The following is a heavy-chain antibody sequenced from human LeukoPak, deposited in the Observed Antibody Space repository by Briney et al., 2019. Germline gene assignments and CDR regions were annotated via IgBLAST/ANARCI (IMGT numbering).Heavy chain of an antibody. Sequence: SETLFLTCTVSGGSISSSSYYWGWIRQPPGKGLEWIGSIYYSGSTYYNPSLKSRVTISVDTSKNQFSLKLSSVTAADTAVYYCASTFPGSDIAAAGQDAFDVWGQGTMVTVSS. D-gene: IGHD6-13*01. V-gene: IGHV4-39*01. CDR3: ASTFPGSDIAAAGQDAFDV. J-gene: IGHJ3*01. CDR2: IYYSGST. CDR1: GGSISSSSYY.